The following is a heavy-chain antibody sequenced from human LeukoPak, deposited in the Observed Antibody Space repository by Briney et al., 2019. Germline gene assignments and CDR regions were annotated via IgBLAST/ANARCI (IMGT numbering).Heavy chain of an antibody. Sequence: PGGSLRLSCAASGFTVSSNYMSWVRQAPGKGLEWVSFIYSGGSTYYADSVKGRFTISRDNSKNTLYLQMNSLRAEDTAVYYCASAAVVPSRYYYYMDVWGKGTTVTVSS. V-gene: IGHV3-66*02. CDR3: ASAAVVPSRYYYYMDV. CDR1: GFTVSSNY. D-gene: IGHD2-2*01. CDR2: IYSGGST. J-gene: IGHJ6*03.